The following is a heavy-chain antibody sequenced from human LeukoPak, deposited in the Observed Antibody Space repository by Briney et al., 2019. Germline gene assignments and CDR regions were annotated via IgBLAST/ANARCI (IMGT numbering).Heavy chain of an antibody. CDR3: VRGAGRDGGY. D-gene: IGHD5-24*01. CDR2: IYYSGST. Sequence: SETLSLTCTVSGGSISSSSYYWGWIRQPPGKGLEWIGSIYYSGSTYYNPSLKSRVTISVDTSKNQFSLRLNSVTAADTAVYYCVRGAGRDGGYWGQGTLVTVSS. V-gene: IGHV4-39*07. J-gene: IGHJ4*02. CDR1: GGSISSSSYY.